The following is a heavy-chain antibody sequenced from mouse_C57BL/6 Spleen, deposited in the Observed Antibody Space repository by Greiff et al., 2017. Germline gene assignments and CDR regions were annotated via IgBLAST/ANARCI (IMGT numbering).Heavy chain of an antibody. J-gene: IGHJ3*01. CDR3: ARGGYYGYDGFAY. D-gene: IGHD2-2*01. CDR1: GYTFTDYN. V-gene: IGHV1-22*01. Sequence: EVQLQQSGPELVKPGASVKMSCKASGYTFTDYNMHWVKQSHGKSLEWIGYINPNNGGTSYNQKFKGKATLTVNKSSSTAYMELRSLTSEDSAVYYCARGGYYGYDGFAYWGQGTLVTVSA. CDR2: INPNNGGT.